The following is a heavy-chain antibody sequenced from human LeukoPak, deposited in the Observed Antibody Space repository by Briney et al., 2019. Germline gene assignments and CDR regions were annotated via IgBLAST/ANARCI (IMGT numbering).Heavy chain of an antibody. CDR3: ARQITMVRGVIMRYFDY. D-gene: IGHD3-10*01. CDR1: GYSFTSYW. CDR2: IYPGDSDT. V-gene: IGHV5-51*01. Sequence: GESLQISCKGSGYSFTSYWIGWVRQMPGKGLEWMGIIYPGDSDTRYSPSFQGQVTISADKSISTAYLQWSSLKASDTAMYYCARQITMVRGVIMRYFDYWGQGTLVTVSS. J-gene: IGHJ4*02.